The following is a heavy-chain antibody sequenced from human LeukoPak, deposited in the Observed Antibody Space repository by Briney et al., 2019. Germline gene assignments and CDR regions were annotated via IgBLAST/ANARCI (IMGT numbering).Heavy chain of an antibody. CDR3: ARHPRSPTGTITFDS. J-gene: IGHJ4*02. CDR1: GGSISSSSYY. V-gene: IGHV4-39*01. Sequence: SETLSLTCTVSGGSISSSSYYWGWIRQPPGKGLEWIGSIYYSGSIYYNPSLKSRVTISVDTSKNQFSLKLSSVTAADTAVYYCARHPRSPTGTITFDSWGQGTLVTVSS. CDR2: IYYSGSI. D-gene: IGHD1-1*01.